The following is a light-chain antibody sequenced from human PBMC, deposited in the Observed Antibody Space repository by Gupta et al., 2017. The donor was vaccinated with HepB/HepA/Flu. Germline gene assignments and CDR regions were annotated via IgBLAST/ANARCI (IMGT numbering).Light chain of an antibody. J-gene: IGLJ2*01. V-gene: IGLV1-40*01. CDR1: SSNIGAGSD. Sequence: QSVLTQPPPVSGAPGQRVTISCTGSSSNIGAGSDVHWYQQLPGTAPKLLIYGNSNRRSGGPDRVSDSKSGTSSSLAITELQAEDEADYYCQSYDSSLSGPGVFGGGTKLTVL. CDR2: GNS. CDR3: QSYDSSLSGPGV.